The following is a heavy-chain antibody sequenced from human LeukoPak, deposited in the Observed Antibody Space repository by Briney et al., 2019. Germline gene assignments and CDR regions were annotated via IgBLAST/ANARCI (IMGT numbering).Heavy chain of an antibody. CDR3: APFPTGTTGQHY. J-gene: IGHJ4*02. D-gene: IGHD1-7*01. CDR2: ISNSGDAT. V-gene: IGHV3-23*01. Sequence: GGSLRLSCAASGFTFSNYAMSWVRQAPGKGLEWVSTISNSGDATYYADSVKGRFTISRDNSKNTLYLQMNSLRAEDTAVYYCAPFPTGTTGQHYWGQGTLVTVSS. CDR1: GFTFSNYA.